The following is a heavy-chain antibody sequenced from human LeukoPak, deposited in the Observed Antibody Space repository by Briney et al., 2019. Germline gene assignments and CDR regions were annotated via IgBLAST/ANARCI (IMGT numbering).Heavy chain of an antibody. CDR2: ISPNSGGT. J-gene: IGHJ4*02. D-gene: IGHD3-16*02. CDR3: AREWGYVWGSYRDYYFDY. Sequence: ASVKVSCKTSGYTYTHYYIHGVRQAPGQGLEWLESISPNSGGTQYAQKFQGRVTTTRYTSISTAYMELSRLRSDDTAIYYCAREWGYVWGSYRDYYFDYWGQGTLVTVSS. V-gene: IGHV1-2*02. CDR1: GYTYTHYY.